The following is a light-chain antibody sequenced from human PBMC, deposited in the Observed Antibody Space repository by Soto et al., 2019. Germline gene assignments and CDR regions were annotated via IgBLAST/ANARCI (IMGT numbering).Light chain of an antibody. Sequence: QAPWCRHLSLVKRVIITCXASQSISSYLNWYQQKPGKAPKLLIYAASSLHSGVPSRFSGSGSGTDFTLTISSLQPEDFATYSCQQTYRTPLTFGGGTKVDIK. J-gene: IGKJ4*01. CDR2: AAS. CDR1: QSISSY. V-gene: IGKV1-39*01. CDR3: QQTYRTPLT.